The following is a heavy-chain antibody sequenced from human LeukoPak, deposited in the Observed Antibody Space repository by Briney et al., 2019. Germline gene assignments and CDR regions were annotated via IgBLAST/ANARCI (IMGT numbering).Heavy chain of an antibody. Sequence: GRSLRLSCTASGLTFGDYAMSWVRQAPGRGLEWVGFIRSKAYGGTTEYAASVKGRFTISRDDSKSIAYLQMNSLKTEDTAVYYCTREEYYDFWRGDGGPFDYWGQGTLVTVSS. CDR1: GLTFGDYA. D-gene: IGHD3-3*01. J-gene: IGHJ4*02. CDR2: IRSKAYGGTT. V-gene: IGHV3-49*04. CDR3: TREEYYDFWRGDGGPFDY.